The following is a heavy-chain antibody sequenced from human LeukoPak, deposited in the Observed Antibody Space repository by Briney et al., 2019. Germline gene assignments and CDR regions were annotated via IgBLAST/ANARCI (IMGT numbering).Heavy chain of an antibody. D-gene: IGHD2-21*02. CDR2: FSGSGGST. CDR1: GFTFSEYE. CDR3: AKYCGGDCFDY. J-gene: IGHJ4*02. V-gene: IGHV3-23*01. Sequence: GGSLRLSCVASGFTFSEYELSWVRQAPGKGLEWVSAFSGSGGSTYYADSVKGRFTISRDNSKNTLYLQMNSLRAEDTAVYYCAKYCGGDCFDYWGQGTLVTVSS.